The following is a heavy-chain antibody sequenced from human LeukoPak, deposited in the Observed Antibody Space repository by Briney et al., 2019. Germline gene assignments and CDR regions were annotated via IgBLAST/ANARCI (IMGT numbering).Heavy chain of an antibody. D-gene: IGHD6-6*01. CDR3: ARSISWHDGWFDP. CDR1: GVTFSNYW. J-gene: IGHJ5*02. V-gene: IGHV3-74*01. Sequence: GGSLRLSCAASGVTFSNYWMYWVRQAAGEGRVWVSRMSSDGSTTANAASVRGRFTISRDNTKSTLYLQMNRLRPEDTAVYFCARSISWHDGWFDPWGQGTLVTVSS. CDR2: MSSDGSTT.